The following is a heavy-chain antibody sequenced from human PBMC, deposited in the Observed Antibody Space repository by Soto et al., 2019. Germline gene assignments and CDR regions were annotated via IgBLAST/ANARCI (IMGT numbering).Heavy chain of an antibody. Sequence: ALRLSCAASGFTFSSYGMHWVRQAPGQGLEWVAVIWYDGSNKYYADSVKGRFTISRDNSKNTLYLQMNSLRAEDTAVYYCARVGSSSWYYYYGMDVWGQGTTVTVSS. CDR1: GFTFSSYG. J-gene: IGHJ6*02. V-gene: IGHV3-33*01. CDR3: ARVGSSSWYYYYGMDV. CDR2: IWYDGSNK. D-gene: IGHD6-13*01.